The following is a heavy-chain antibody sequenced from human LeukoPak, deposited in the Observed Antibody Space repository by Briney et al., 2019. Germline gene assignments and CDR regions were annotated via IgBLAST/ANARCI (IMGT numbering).Heavy chain of an antibody. CDR1: GYTFTSYG. CDR2: TSAYNGNT. Sequence: ASVKVSCKASGYTFTSYGISWVRQAPGQGLEWMGWTSAYNGNTNYAQKFQGRVTITADKSTSTAYMELSSLRSEDTAVYYCATDRSYDYVWGSYRYLDYWGQGTLVTVSS. V-gene: IGHV1-18*01. D-gene: IGHD3-16*02. CDR3: ATDRSYDYVWGSYRYLDY. J-gene: IGHJ4*02.